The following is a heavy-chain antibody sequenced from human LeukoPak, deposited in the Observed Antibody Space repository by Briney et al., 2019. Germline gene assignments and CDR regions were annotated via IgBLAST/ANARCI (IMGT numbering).Heavy chain of an antibody. CDR2: ISAYNGNT. CDR1: GYTFTIYG. CDR3: ARDLARTGYSSGWYKDY. D-gene: IGHD6-19*01. J-gene: IGHJ4*02. V-gene: IGHV1-18*01. Sequence: ASVKVSFKASGYTFTIYGISWVRQAPGQGREGMGWISAYNGNTNYAQKLQGRVTMTTDTSTSTAYMELRSLRSDDTAVYYCARDLARTGYSSGWYKDYWGQGTLVTVSS.